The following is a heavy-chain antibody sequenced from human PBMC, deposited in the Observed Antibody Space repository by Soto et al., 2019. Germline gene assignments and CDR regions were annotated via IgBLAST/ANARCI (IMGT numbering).Heavy chain of an antibody. D-gene: IGHD2-2*01. J-gene: IGHJ5*02. CDR1: GASIQSHF. Sequence: SETQTHTCTGPGASIQSHFWSCLGQAPCRGLEWIGYMYFNGDSKYNASLKSRVTISTDTSKNQFSLNLNSVTTADTVVYYCARYCSSPSCQYTESRGWFDPWGQGTLVTVS. CDR2: MYFNGDS. CDR3: ARYCSSPSCQYTESRGWFDP. V-gene: IGHV4-59*11.